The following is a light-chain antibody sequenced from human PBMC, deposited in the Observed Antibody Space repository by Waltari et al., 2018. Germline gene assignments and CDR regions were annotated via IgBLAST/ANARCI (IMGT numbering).Light chain of an antibody. CDR2: AAS. CDR1: QGIRSS. V-gene: IGKV1-9*01. Sequence: DIQLTQSPSFLSASVGDRVTITCRASQGIRSSLTWYQLKPGKAPMLLIYAASTLQAGVPSRFSASGSGTDFILTISSLQPEDFAIYYCQQFDIYPITFGGGTKVEIK. J-gene: IGKJ4*01. CDR3: QQFDIYPIT.